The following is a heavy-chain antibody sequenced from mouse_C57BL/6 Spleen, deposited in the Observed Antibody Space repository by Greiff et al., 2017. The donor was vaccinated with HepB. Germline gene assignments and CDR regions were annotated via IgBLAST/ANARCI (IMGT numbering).Heavy chain of an antibody. J-gene: IGHJ3*01. CDR3: ASRTVKGAWFAY. Sequence: VQLQQPGAELVKPGASVKMSCKASGYTFTSYWITWVKQRPGQGLEWIGDIYPGSGSTNYNEKFKSKATLTVDTSSSTAYMQLSSLTSEDSAVYYCASRTVKGAWFAYWGQGTLVTVSA. D-gene: IGHD1-1*01. V-gene: IGHV1-55*01. CDR2: IYPGSGST. CDR1: GYTFTSYW.